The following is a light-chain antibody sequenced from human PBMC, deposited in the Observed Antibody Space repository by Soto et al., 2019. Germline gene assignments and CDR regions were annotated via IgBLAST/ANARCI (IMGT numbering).Light chain of an antibody. CDR2: GAS. CDR1: RSVSGSY. CDR3: QQYGGSAFI. V-gene: IGKV3-20*01. J-gene: IGKJ3*01. Sequence: DIVLTQSTGTLSFSPGERATLSCRASRSVSGSYLAWYQQKPGQAPRLLIFGASTRATGIPDRFSGSGFGTDFTVTISRLDPEYFAVYYCQQYGGSAFIFGPGTKVDIK.